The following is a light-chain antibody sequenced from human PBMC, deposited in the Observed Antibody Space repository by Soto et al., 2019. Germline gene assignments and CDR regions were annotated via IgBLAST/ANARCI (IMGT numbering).Light chain of an antibody. Sequence: EIVMTQSPATVSVSPRERVALSCRASQSVSSNLAWYQQKPGQAPRLLIYAASSRATGVPVRFSGSGSGTEFTLPISSLQSEDFAVYYCQQYNDWPRTFGQATKVDIK. J-gene: IGKJ1*01. V-gene: IGKV3-15*01. CDR1: QSVSSN. CDR2: AAS. CDR3: QQYNDWPRT.